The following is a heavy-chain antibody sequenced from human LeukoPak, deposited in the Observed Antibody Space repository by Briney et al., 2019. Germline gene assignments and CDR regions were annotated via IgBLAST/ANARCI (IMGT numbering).Heavy chain of an antibody. J-gene: IGHJ5*02. V-gene: IGHV5-51*01. D-gene: IGHD2-15*01. CDR2: IYPADSDI. CDR3: ARQEYCSGGSCYTWFDP. CDR1: GYSITNYW. Sequence: GESLKISCKGSGYSITNYWIGWVRQMPGKGLEWMGIIYPADSDIRYSPSFQGQVTISADKSISTAYLQWSNLKASDTAMYYCARQEYCSGGSCYTWFDPWGQGTLVTVSS.